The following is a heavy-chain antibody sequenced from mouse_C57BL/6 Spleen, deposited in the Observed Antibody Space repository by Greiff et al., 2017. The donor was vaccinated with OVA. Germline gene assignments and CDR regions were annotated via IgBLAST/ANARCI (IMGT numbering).Heavy chain of an antibody. Sequence: EVQVVESGAELVKPGASVKLSCTASGFNIKDYYMHWVKQRTEQGLEWIGRIDPEDGETKYAPKFQGKATITADTSSNTAYLQLISLTSEDTAVYYCARDYGRTYWYFDVWGTGTTVTVSS. D-gene: IGHD1-1*01. CDR1: GFNIKDYY. CDR2: IDPEDGET. J-gene: IGHJ1*03. CDR3: ARDYGRTYWYFDV. V-gene: IGHV14-2*01.